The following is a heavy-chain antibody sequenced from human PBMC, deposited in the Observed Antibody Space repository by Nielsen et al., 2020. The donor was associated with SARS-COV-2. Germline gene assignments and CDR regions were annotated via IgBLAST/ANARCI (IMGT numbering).Heavy chain of an antibody. Sequence: GESLKISCAASGFTVSDNYLNWVRQAPGKGLEWISYTTSSGSYTNYAHSVRGRFTISRDGARNSLFLQMNSLRAEDTAVYYCASHLQLLSLDVWGKGTPVTVSS. CDR2: TTSSGSYT. J-gene: IGHJ6*04. CDR3: ASHLQLLSLDV. CDR1: GFTVSDNY. D-gene: IGHD1-7*01. V-gene: IGHV3-11*06.